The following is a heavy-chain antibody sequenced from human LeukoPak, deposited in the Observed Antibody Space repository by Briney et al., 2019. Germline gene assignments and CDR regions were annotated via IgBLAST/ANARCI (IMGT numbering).Heavy chain of an antibody. CDR2: IYHRGST. Sequence: SETLSLTCTVSGGSISSGGYYWSWIRQPPGKGLEWIGYIYHRGSTYYNPSLKSRVTISVDRSKDQFSLKLSSVTAADTAVYYCARWSPIAVAGYFDYWGQGTLVTVSS. CDR1: GGSISSGGYY. V-gene: IGHV4-30-2*01. D-gene: IGHD6-19*01. CDR3: ARWSPIAVAGYFDY. J-gene: IGHJ4*02.